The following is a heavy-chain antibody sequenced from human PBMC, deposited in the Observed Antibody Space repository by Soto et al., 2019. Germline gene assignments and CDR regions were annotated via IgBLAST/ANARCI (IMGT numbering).Heavy chain of an antibody. J-gene: IGHJ6*02. CDR2: IIPIFGTA. CDR1: GGTFSSYA. V-gene: IGHV1-69*01. CDR3: ARSQGGSSSLDIYYYYYYGMDV. Sequence: QVQLVQSGAEVKKPGSSVKVSCKAPGGTFSSYAISWVRQAPGQGLEWMGGIIPIFGTAKYAQKFQGRDTNTADESTSTGYMELSSLRSEDTAVYYCARSQGGSSSLDIYYYYYYGMDVWGQGTTVTVSS. D-gene: IGHD2-15*01.